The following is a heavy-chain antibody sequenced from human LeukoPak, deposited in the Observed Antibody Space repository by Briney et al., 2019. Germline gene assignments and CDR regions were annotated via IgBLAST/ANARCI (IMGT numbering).Heavy chain of an antibody. Sequence: GGSLRLSCAASGFTFSSYSMNWVRQAPGKGLEWVSYISSSSSSTIYYADSVKGRFTISRDNAKNSLYLQMNSLRAEDTAVYYCARDSGYPKSYYYYGMDVWGQGTTVTVSS. CDR1: GFTFSSYS. J-gene: IGHJ6*02. V-gene: IGHV3-48*04. CDR3: ARDSGYPKSYYYYGMDV. D-gene: IGHD5-12*01. CDR2: ISSSSSSTI.